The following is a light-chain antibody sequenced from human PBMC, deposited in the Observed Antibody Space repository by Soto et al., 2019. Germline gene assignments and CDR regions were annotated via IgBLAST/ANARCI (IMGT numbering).Light chain of an antibody. CDR1: RDISSW. CDR3: QQADSLPGT. V-gene: IGKV1-12*01. Sequence: DIQMTQSPSSLSASVGDRVTITCRASRDISSWLAWYHQKPGQAPNILVFAASTLQRGVPTRFSGRGSGTEFTLTIDSLQPEHFATYYCQQADSLPGTFGGATKL. J-gene: IGKJ4*01. CDR2: AAS.